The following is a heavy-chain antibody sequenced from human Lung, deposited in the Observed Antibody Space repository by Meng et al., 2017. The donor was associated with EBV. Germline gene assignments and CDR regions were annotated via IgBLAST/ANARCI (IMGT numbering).Heavy chain of an antibody. Sequence: QEQLVESGGGVVESGTYLRLACVASGFIFSGYGFHWVRQAPGKGPEWMAIIPSDASHNKYYADSVKGRFTISRDNAKNSLYLQMNSLRAEDTAVYYCARDQLGITMVQGYWGQGTLVTVSS. CDR3: ARDQLGITMVQGY. D-gene: IGHD3-10*01. V-gene: IGHV3-30*03. CDR2: IPSDASHNK. J-gene: IGHJ4*02. CDR1: GFIFSGYG.